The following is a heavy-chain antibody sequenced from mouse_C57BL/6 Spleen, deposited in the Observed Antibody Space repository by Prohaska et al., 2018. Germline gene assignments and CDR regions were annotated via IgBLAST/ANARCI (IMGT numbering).Heavy chain of an antibody. D-gene: IGHD2-5*01. V-gene: IGHV1-26*01. J-gene: IGHJ2*01. CDR2: INPNNGGT. Sequence: KQSHGKSLEWIGDINPNNGGTSYNQKFKGKATLTVDKSSSTAYMELRSLTSEDSAVYYCAKGSNYVDCGQGTTLTVSS. CDR3: AKGSNYVD.